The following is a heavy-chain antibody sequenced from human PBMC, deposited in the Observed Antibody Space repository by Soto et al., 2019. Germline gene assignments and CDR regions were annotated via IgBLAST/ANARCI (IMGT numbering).Heavy chain of an antibody. CDR2: ISSSSSFI. CDR3: ARDPLTNCGGDSSFDY. Sequence: GGSLRLSCAASGFTFSSYSMNWVRQAPGKGLEWVSSISSSSSFIYYADSVKGRFTISRDNAKNSLYLQMNSLRAEDTAVYYCARDPLTNCGGDSSFDYRGQGTLVTVSA. V-gene: IGHV3-21*01. J-gene: IGHJ4*02. D-gene: IGHD2-21*02. CDR1: GFTFSSYS.